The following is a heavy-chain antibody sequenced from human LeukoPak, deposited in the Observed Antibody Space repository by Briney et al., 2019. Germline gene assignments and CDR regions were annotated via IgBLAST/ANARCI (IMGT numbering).Heavy chain of an antibody. CDR3: ARGDLQPIAAALIDY. D-gene: IGHD6-13*01. J-gene: IGHJ4*02. V-gene: IGHV4-34*01. Sequence: SETLSLTCAVYGGSFSGYYGSWIRQPPGKGLEWIGEINHSGSTNYNPSLKSRVTISVDTSKNQFSLKLSSVTAADTAVYYCARGDLQPIAAALIDYWGQGTLVTVSS. CDR1: GGSFSGYY. CDR2: INHSGST.